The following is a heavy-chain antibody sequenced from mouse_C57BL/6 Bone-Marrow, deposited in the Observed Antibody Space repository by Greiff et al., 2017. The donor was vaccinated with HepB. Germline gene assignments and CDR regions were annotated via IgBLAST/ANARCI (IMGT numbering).Heavy chain of an antibody. CDR1: EYEFPSHD. J-gene: IGHJ1*03. D-gene: IGHD1-1*01. Sequence: EVQLQQSGGGLVQPGESLKLSCESNEYEFPSHDMSWVRKTPEKRLELVAAINSDGGSTYYPDTMERRFIISRDNTKNTLYLQMSSLRSEDTALYYCARRGGSSYWYFDVWGTGTTVTVSS. V-gene: IGHV5-2*01. CDR3: ARRGGSSYWYFDV. CDR2: INSDGGST.